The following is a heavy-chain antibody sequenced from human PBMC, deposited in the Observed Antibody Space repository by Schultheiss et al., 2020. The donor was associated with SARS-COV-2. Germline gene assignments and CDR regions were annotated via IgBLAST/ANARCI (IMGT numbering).Heavy chain of an antibody. Sequence: SETLSLTCTVSGYSISSGFYWGWIRQPPGKGLEWIRSNYHTGSTYYNPSLKSRLTISVDTSKNQLSLKLNSVIAADTAVYYCARSSYGDYFDYWGQGTLVTVSS. D-gene: IGHD4/OR15-4a*01. CDR3: ARSSYGDYFDY. J-gene: IGHJ4*02. CDR2: NYHTGST. V-gene: IGHV4-38-2*02. CDR1: GYSISSGFY.